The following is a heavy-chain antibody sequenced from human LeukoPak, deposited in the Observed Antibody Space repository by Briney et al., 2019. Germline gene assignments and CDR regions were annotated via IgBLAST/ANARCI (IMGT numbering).Heavy chain of an antibody. D-gene: IGHD3-3*01. CDR3: ARTYYDFWSGYSQYYYGMDV. J-gene: IGHJ6*02. V-gene: IGHV3-30*04. CDR1: GFTFSSYA. CDR2: ISYDGSNK. Sequence: PGGSLRLSCAASGFTFSSYAMHWVRQAPGKGLEWVAVISYDGSNKYYADSVKGRFTISRDNSKNTLYLQMNSLRAEDTAVYYCARTYYDFWSGYSQYYYGMDVWGQGTTVTVSS.